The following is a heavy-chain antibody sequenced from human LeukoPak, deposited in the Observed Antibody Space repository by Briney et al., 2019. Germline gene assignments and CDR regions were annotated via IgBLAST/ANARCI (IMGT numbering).Heavy chain of an antibody. V-gene: IGHV3-30-3*01. D-gene: IGHD3-10*01. J-gene: IGHJ4*02. CDR3: ARGTDQVLLWFGESIDY. Sequence: GGSLRLSCAASGFTFSSYAMHWVRQAPGKGLEWVAVISYDGSNKYYADSVKGRFTISRDNSKNTLYLQMNSLRAEDTAVYYCARGTDQVLLWFGESIDYWGQGPLVTVSS. CDR2: ISYDGSNK. CDR1: GFTFSSYA.